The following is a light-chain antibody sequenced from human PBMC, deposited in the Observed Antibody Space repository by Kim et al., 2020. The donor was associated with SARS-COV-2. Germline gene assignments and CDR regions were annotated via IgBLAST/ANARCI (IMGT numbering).Light chain of an antibody. CDR3: QTWGTGIQV. V-gene: IGLV4-69*01. CDR1: SGHSSYA. CDR2: LNSDGSH. J-gene: IGLJ2*01. Sequence: QLVLTQSPSASASLGASVKLTCTLSSGHSSYAIAWHQQQPEKGPRYLMKLNSDGSHSKGDGIPDRFSGSRSGAERYLTISSLQSEDEADYYCQTWGTGIQVFGGGTQLDRP.